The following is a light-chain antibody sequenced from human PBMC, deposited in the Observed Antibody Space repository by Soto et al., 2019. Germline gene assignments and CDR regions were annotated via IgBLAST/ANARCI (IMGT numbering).Light chain of an antibody. V-gene: IGKV1-33*01. CDR1: RGIGNY. J-gene: IGKJ5*01. CDR3: QQYDILPIT. CDR2: DAS. Sequence: DIQMTQSPSSLSASVGDRVTITCRASRGIGNYLAWYQQKPGKAPNLLIYDASNLEIGVPSRFSGSGSGTHFTFTISSLQTEDIGTYYCQQYDILPITFGRGTRLEIK.